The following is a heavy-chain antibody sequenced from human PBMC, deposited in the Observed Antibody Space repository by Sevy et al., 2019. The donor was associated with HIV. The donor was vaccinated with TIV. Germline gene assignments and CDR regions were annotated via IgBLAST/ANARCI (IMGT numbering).Heavy chain of an antibody. CDR1: GFTFSSYV. CDR2: IWDDGSDK. Sequence: ISCAASGFTFSSYVMHWVRQAPGKGLEWVALIWDDGSDKYYADSVKGRFTNSRDNSKNMLYLQMNSLRPEDTAVYYCARDLVGATSDWGQGTLVTVSS. V-gene: IGHV3-30*04. J-gene: IGHJ4*02. CDR3: ARDLVGATSD. D-gene: IGHD1-26*01.